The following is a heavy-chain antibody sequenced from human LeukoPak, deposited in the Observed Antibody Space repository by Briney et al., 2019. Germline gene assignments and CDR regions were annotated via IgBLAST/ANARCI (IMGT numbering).Heavy chain of an antibody. Sequence: PSETLFLTCTVSGGSISSSSYYWGWIRQPPGKGLEWIGSIYYSGSTYYNPSLKSRVTISVDTSKNQFSLKLSSVTAADTAVYYCARLSSSGWYLFDYWGQGTLVTVSS. J-gene: IGHJ4*02. V-gene: IGHV4-39*01. CDR2: IYYSGST. CDR1: GGSISSSSYY. CDR3: ARLSSSGWYLFDY. D-gene: IGHD6-19*01.